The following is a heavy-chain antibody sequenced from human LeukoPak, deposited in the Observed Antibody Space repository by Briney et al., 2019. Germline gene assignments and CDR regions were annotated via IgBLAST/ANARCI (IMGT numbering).Heavy chain of an antibody. D-gene: IGHD3-3*02. Sequence: SETLSLTCTVSGGSISSYYWSWIRQPPGKGLEWIGYIYYSGSTNYNPSLKSRVTISVDTSKNQFSLKLTSVTAADTAVYYCARLSQIKYYFDYWGQGTLVTVSS. J-gene: IGHJ4*02. CDR1: GGSISSYY. V-gene: IGHV4-59*12. CDR2: IYYSGST. CDR3: ARLSQIKYYFDY.